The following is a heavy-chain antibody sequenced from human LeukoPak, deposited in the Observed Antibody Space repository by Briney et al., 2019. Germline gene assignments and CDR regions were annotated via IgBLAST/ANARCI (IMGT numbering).Heavy chain of an antibody. D-gene: IGHD3-3*02. CDR3: ARVSTLIFGSLDV. Sequence: SETLSLTCTVSGGSISSSSYYWGWNRQPPGKGLEWIGSIYYSGSTYYNPSLKSRVTISVDTSKNQFSLKLSSVTAADTAVYYCARVSTLIFGSLDVWGKGTTVTVSS. J-gene: IGHJ6*04. CDR2: IYYSGST. CDR1: GGSISSSSYY. V-gene: IGHV4-39*07.